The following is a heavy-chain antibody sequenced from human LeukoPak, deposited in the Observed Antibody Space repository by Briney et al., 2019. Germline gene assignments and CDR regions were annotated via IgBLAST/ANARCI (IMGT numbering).Heavy chain of an antibody. J-gene: IGHJ6*03. D-gene: IGHD1-7*01. CDR2: IHPSTGNP. V-gene: IGHV7-4-1*02. CDR1: GYTFTNYA. Sequence: ASVKVSCKTSGYTFTNYAMNWVRQAPGQGLEWMGWIHPSTGNPTYAQGFTGWFVFSLDTSVSTTYLQISSLKAEDTAVYYCAKNNWNYLDYYYYMDVWGKGTTVTVSS. CDR3: AKNNWNYLDYYYYMDV.